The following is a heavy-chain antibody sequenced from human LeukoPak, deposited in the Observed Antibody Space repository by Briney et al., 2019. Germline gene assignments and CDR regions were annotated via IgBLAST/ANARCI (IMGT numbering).Heavy chain of an antibody. CDR2: INWNGGST. CDR1: GFTFDDYG. CDR3: AELGITMIGGV. Sequence: GGSLRLSCAASGFTFDDYGMSWVRQAPGKALEWGSGINWNGGSTGYADSVKGRFTISRDNAKNSLYLQMNSLRAEDTAVYYCAELGITMIGGVWGQGTLVTVSS. V-gene: IGHV3-20*04. J-gene: IGHJ4*02. D-gene: IGHD3-10*02.